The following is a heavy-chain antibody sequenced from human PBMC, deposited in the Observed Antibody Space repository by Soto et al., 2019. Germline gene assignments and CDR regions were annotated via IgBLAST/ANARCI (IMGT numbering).Heavy chain of an antibody. J-gene: IGHJ3*02. V-gene: IGHV1-58*01. CDR1: GFTFSNSA. CDR2: IVVGSGNT. D-gene: IGHD2-15*01. Sequence: SVKVSCKTSGFTFSNSAVQWVRQARGQRLEWMGWIVVGSGNTNHEQKFQERVTITRDMSTSTVHMELSSLRSEDTAVYYCAAGLYSGGSCCSFDIWGQGTMVTVS. CDR3: AAGLYSGGSCCSFDI.